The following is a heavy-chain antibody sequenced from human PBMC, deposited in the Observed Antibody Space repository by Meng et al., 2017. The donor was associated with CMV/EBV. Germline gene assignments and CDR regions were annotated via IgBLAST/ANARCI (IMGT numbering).Heavy chain of an antibody. V-gene: IGHV1-2*02. CDR2: INPNSGGT. Sequence: ASVMVSCKASGYTFTGYYMHWVRQAPGQGLEWMGWINPNSGGTNYAQKFQGRVTMTRDTSISTAYMELSRLRSDDTAVYYCATLHVVLAAIRFDIWGQGTMVTVSS. J-gene: IGHJ3*02. CDR1: GYTFTGYY. D-gene: IGHD2-2*02. CDR3: ATLHVVLAAIRFDI.